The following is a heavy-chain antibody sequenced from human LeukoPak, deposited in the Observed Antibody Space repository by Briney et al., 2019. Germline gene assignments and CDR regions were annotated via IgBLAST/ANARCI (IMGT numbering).Heavy chain of an antibody. CDR2: ISSSSSYI. J-gene: IGHJ6*02. CDR1: GFTFSSYG. CDR3: ASVSAISSWFYHGMDV. V-gene: IGHV3-21*01. Sequence: PGRSLRLSCAASGFTFSSYGMHWVRQAPGKGLEWVSFISSSSSYIYYADSVKGRFTISRDNAKNSLYLQMNSLRAEDTAVYYCASVSAISSWFYHGMDVWGQGTTVTASS. D-gene: IGHD6-13*01.